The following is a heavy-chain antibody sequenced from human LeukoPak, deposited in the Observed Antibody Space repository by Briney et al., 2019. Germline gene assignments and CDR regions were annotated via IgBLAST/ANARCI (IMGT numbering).Heavy chain of an antibody. J-gene: IGHJ4*02. CDR3: ATYSGSHRDYFDY. V-gene: IGHV1-69*02. Sequence: ASVKVSCKASGGTFSSYTISWVRQAPGQGLEWMGRIIPILGIANYAQKFQGRVTITADKSTSTAYMELSSLRSEDTAVYYCATYSGSHRDYFDYWGQGTLVTVSS. D-gene: IGHD1-26*01. CDR1: GGTFSSYT. CDR2: IIPILGIA.